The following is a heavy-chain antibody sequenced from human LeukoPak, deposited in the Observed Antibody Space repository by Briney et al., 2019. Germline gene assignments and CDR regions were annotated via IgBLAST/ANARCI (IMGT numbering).Heavy chain of an antibody. CDR3: ARSWYSSGWWDAFDI. Sequence: GGSLRLSCAASGFTFSSYAMSWVRQAPGKGLEWVSAISGSGGSTYYADSVKGRFTISRDNAKNSLYLQMNSLRAEDTAVYYCARSWYSSGWWDAFDIWGQGTMVTVSS. D-gene: IGHD6-19*01. V-gene: IGHV3-23*01. J-gene: IGHJ3*02. CDR2: ISGSGGST. CDR1: GFTFSSYA.